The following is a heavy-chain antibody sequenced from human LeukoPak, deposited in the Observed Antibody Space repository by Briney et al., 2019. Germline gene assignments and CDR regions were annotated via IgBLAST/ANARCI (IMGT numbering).Heavy chain of an antibody. CDR3: ARAPDCSGGRCYIRFDY. CDR2: GNPNSGGT. CDR1: GYTFTGYY. J-gene: IGHJ4*02. V-gene: IGHV1-2*02. Sequence: ASVKVSCKASGYTFTGYYMHWVRQAPGQGLEWMGWGNPNSGGTNYAQKFQGRVTMTRDTSISTAYMELSRLRSDDTAVYYCARAPDCSGGRCYIRFDYWGQGTLVTVSS. D-gene: IGHD2-15*01.